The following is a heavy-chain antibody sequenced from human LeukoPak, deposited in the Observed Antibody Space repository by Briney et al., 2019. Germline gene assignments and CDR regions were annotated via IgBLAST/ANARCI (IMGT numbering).Heavy chain of an antibody. V-gene: IGHV1-18*01. Sequence: EPSVKLFCKASGYTFTSYGISGVRHAPGKGLEWVGWITAHNCNTNYAQKLQGRVTMHTHPSTSTAYMELRSLRCDDTAVYYCARDWWEARGYRDYWGQGTLVTVSS. CDR3: ARDWWEARGYRDY. J-gene: IGHJ4*02. D-gene: IGHD5-12*01. CDR2: ITAHNCNT. CDR1: GYTFTSYG.